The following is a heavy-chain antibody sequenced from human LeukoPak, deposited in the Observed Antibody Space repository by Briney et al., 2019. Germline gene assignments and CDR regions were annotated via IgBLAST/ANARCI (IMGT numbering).Heavy chain of an antibody. CDR1: GGSISSSSYY. CDR2: IYYSGST. D-gene: IGHD3-10*01. J-gene: IGHJ4*02. CDR3: ARFPRSGSSFDY. Sequence: SETLSLTCTVSGGSISSSSYYWGWIRQPPGKGLEWIGSIYYSGSTYYNPSLESRVTISVDTSKNQFSLKLSSVTAADTAVYYCARFPRSGSSFDYWGQGTLVTVSS. V-gene: IGHV4-39*01.